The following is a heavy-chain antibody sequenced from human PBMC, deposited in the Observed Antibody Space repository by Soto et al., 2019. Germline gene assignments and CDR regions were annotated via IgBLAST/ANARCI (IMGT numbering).Heavy chain of an antibody. J-gene: IGHJ6*02. CDR1: GGTFSSYA. V-gene: IGHV1-69*01. Sequence: QVQLVQSGAEVKKPGSSVKVSCKASGGTFSSYAISWVRQAPGQGLEWMGGIIPIFGTANYAQKFQGRVKITADESTSTAYMELSSLRSEDTAVYYCARVPPDYDFWSGYSENYYYYGMDVWGQGTTVTVSS. CDR3: ARVPPDYDFWSGYSENYYYYGMDV. CDR2: IIPIFGTA. D-gene: IGHD3-3*01.